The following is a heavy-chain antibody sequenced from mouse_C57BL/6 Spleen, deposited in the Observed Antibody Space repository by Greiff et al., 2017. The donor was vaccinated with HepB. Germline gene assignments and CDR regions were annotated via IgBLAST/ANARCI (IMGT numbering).Heavy chain of an antibody. J-gene: IGHJ2*01. Sequence: VQLQQSGAELVRPGASVTLSCKASGYTFTDYEMHWVKQTPVHGLEWIGAIDTGTGGTAYNQKFKGKAILTADKSSSTAYMELRSLTSEDSAVYYCTREGYGRDYWGQGTTLTVSS. CDR3: TREGYGRDY. CDR1: GYTFTDYE. D-gene: IGHD1-1*01. V-gene: IGHV1-15*01. CDR2: IDTGTGGT.